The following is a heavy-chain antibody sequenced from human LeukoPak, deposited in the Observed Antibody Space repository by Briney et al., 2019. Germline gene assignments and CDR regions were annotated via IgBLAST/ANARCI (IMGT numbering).Heavy chain of an antibody. CDR1: GDSISSYY. CDR2: IYYSGIT. D-gene: IGHD4-11*01. V-gene: IGHV4-59*01. J-gene: IGHJ3*02. CDR3: ARFRRVQSDAFDI. Sequence: SETLSLTCTVSGDSISSYYWSWIRQPPGKGLYWIGYIYYSGITYYNPSLKSRVTISVDMSKNQFSLKLTSVTAADTAVYYCARFRRVQSDAFDIWGQGTMVTVSS.